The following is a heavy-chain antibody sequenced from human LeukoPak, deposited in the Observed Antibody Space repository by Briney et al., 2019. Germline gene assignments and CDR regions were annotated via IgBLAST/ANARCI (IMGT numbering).Heavy chain of an antibody. J-gene: IGHJ6*03. CDR3: ARGPDYYGSGSRTYYYYYMDV. D-gene: IGHD3-10*01. Sequence: ASVKVSCKASGYTFTTYDINWVRQATGQGLEWMGWMNPSSGNTGYAQKFQDRVTITRNTSISTAYMELSSLRSEDTAVYYCARGPDYYGSGSRTYYYYYMDVWGKGTTVTVSS. CDR1: GYTFTTYD. V-gene: IGHV1-8*03. CDR2: MNPSSGNT.